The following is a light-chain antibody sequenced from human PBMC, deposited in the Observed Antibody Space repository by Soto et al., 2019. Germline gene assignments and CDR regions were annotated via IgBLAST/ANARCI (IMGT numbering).Light chain of an antibody. CDR2: DAS. Sequence: EIVLTQSPATLSLSPGERATLSCRASQSVSSYLAWYQQKPGHAPRLLIYDASNRTTGIPARFSGRGSGTDFTLTISSLEPEDFAVYYCQQRSNWPSITFGQGTRLEIK. V-gene: IGKV3-11*01. J-gene: IGKJ5*01. CDR3: QQRSNWPSIT. CDR1: QSVSSY.